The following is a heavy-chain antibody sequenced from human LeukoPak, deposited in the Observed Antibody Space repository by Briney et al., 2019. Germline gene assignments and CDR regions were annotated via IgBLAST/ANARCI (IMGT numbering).Heavy chain of an antibody. J-gene: IGHJ4*02. CDR2: IYYSGST. D-gene: IGHD4-23*01. CDR1: GGSISSSSYY. V-gene: IGHV4-39*07. Sequence: PSETLSLTCTVSGGSISSSSYYWGWIRQPPGKGLEWIGSIYYSGSTYYNPSLKSRVTISVDTSKNQFSLKLSSVTAADTAVYYCARVILGTVGDYWGQGTLVTVSS. CDR3: ARVILGTVGDY.